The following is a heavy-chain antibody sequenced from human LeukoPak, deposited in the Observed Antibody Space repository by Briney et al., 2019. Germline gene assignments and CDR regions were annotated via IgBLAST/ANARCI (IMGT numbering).Heavy chain of an antibody. D-gene: IGHD2-2*01. CDR3: ASIPDQLQNKAIWDY. CDR1: GGTFSSYA. Sequence: SVKVSCKASGGTFSSYAISWVRQAPGQGLEWMGGIIPILGIANYAQKFQGRVTITADKSTSTAYMELSSLRSEGTAVYYCASIPDQLQNKAIWDYWGQGTLVTVSS. CDR2: IIPILGIA. J-gene: IGHJ4*02. V-gene: IGHV1-69*04.